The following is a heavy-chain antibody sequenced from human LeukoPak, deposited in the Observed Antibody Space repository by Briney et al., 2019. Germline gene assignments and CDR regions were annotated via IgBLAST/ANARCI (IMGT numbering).Heavy chain of an antibody. J-gene: IGHJ4*02. D-gene: IGHD3-10*01. CDR2: IFYSGST. CDR3: GRPVHTGSSNFAC. CDR1: GGSIRSGSSY. V-gene: IGHV4-39*01. Sequence: SETLSLSCTVSGGSIRSGSSYWGWIRQPPGRGLEWIGNIFYSGSTYYNPSLKSRVTISADTFANQFSLNLSSVTAADTAVYYCGRPVHTGSSNFACWGQGTLVTVSS.